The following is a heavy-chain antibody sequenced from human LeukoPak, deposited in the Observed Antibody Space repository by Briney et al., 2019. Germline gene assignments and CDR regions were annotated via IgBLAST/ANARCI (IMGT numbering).Heavy chain of an antibody. CDR2: IQSNGRNK. CDR1: GLTFRNYG. V-gene: IGHV3-33*05. D-gene: IGHD2-2*01. Sequence: GRSLRLSCAVSGLTFRNYGMHWVRQAPGKGLEWVAGIQSNGRNKYYVDSVKGRFAISRDNSKSTLYLQVNSLRVEDTALYYCARESEGGTGTSCPDYWGQGTLVTVSS. J-gene: IGHJ4*02. CDR3: ARESEGGTGTSCPDY.